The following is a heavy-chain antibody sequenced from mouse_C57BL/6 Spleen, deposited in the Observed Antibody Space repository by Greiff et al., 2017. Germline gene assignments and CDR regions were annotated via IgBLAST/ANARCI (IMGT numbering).Heavy chain of an antibody. CDR1: GYSITSGYY. CDR3: ARDYYGPVDV. D-gene: IGHD1-1*01. V-gene: IGHV3-6*01. J-gene: IGHJ1*03. Sequence: EVQLQESGPGLVKPSQSLSLTCSVTGYSITSGYYWNWIRQFPGNKLEWMGYISYDGSNNYNPSLKNRISITRDTSKNQFFLKLNSVTTEDTATYYCARDYYGPVDVWGKGTTVTVSS. CDR2: ISYDGSN.